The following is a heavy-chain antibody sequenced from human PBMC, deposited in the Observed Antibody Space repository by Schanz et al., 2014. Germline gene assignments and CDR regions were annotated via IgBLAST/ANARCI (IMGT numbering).Heavy chain of an antibody. CDR3: GRGFSRSYIDF. J-gene: IGHJ4*02. Sequence: QVQLLQSGAEVKKPGASMKVSCKASGYTFTTYYMLWVRQAPGQGLEWMGIINPSGGSTRYGQKCQGRLTVTTDTSTSTVYLELSSLRSDDTAVYYCGRGFSRSYIDFWRQGTLITVSA. CDR2: INPSGGST. V-gene: IGHV1-46*03. D-gene: IGHD6-6*01. CDR1: GYTFTTYY.